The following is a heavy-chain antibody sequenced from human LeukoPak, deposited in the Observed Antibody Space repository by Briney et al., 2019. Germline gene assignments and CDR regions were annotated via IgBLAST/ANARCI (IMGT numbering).Heavy chain of an antibody. Sequence: PSETLSLTCAVYGGSFSGYYWSWIRQPPGKGLEGIGEINHSGSTNYNPSLKSRVTISVDTSKNQFSLKLSSVTAAATAVYYCARGRNWNDGWFDPWGQGTLVTVSS. J-gene: IGHJ5*02. D-gene: IGHD1-1*01. CDR1: GGSFSGYY. CDR2: INHSGST. CDR3: ARGRNWNDGWFDP. V-gene: IGHV4-34*01.